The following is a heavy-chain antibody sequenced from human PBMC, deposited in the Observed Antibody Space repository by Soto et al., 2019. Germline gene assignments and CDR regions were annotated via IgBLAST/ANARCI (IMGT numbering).Heavy chain of an antibody. CDR2: TYYRSKWYN. D-gene: IGHD1-1*01. CDR1: GDGVSSNSAG. V-gene: IGHV6-1*01. CDR3: ARGSWDDVSGHYYMDV. J-gene: IGHJ6*03. Sequence: SQTLALTCDISGDGVSSNSAGCNWIRQTPSRGLEWLGRTYYRSKWYNNYAVSVKSRITINPDTSKNQFSLQLNSVTPEDTAVYYCARGSWDDVSGHYYMDVWGKGTTVTVSS.